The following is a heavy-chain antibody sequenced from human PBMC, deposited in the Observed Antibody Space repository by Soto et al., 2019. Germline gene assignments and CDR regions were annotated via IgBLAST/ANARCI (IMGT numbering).Heavy chain of an antibody. D-gene: IGHD3-10*01. V-gene: IGHV4-31*03. CDR1: GGSISSGGYY. CDR3: ARGGGSGSHDAFDI. CDR2: IYYSGST. Sequence: QVQLQESGPGLVKPSQTLSLTCTVSGGSISSGGYYWSWIRQHPGKGLEWIGYIYYSGSTYYNPSLKSRVTISVDTSKNQFALKLSSVTAADTAVYYCARGGGSGSHDAFDIWGQGTMVTVSS. J-gene: IGHJ3*02.